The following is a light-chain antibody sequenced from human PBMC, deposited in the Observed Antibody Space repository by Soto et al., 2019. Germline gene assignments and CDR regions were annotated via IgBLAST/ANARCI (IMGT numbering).Light chain of an antibody. CDR2: AAS. CDR3: QQFHTYPWT. J-gene: IGKJ1*01. V-gene: IGKV1-9*01. CDR1: QGISSY. Sequence: DIQMTQYPSSLSASVGERVTITCRASQGISSYFAGYKQKPGKAPKLLIYAASTLQTGVPSRFSGSGSGTEVTITISSLQHEDFATYVCQQFHTYPWTFGQGTKVDIK.